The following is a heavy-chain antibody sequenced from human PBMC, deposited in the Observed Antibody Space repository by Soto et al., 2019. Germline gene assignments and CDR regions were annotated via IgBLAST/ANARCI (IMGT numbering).Heavy chain of an antibody. CDR1: GGTFSSYT. V-gene: IGHV1-69*04. D-gene: IGHD3-9*01. Sequence: SVNVSCKASGGTFSSYTISWVRQAPGQGLEWMGRIIPILGIANYAQKFQGRVTITADKSTSTAYMELSSLRSEDTAVYYCARDTRRWSDILTGFYPYFDFWG. J-gene: IGHJ4*01. CDR2: IIPILGIA. CDR3: ARDTRRWSDILTGFYPYFDF.